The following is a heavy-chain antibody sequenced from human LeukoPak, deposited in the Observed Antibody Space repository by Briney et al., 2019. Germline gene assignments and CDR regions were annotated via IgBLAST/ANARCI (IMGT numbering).Heavy chain of an antibody. J-gene: IGHJ4*02. D-gene: IGHD3-22*01. CDR1: GGSISSGDYY. CDR3: ARGPDNYYDSSGYYSKFGY. CDR2: INHSGST. Sequence: SSETLSLTCTVSGGSISSGDYYWSWIRQPPGKGLEWIGEINHSGSTNYNPSLKSRVTISVDTSKNQFSLKLSSVTAADTAVYYCARGPDNYYDSSGYYSKFGYWGQGTLVTVSS. V-gene: IGHV4-39*07.